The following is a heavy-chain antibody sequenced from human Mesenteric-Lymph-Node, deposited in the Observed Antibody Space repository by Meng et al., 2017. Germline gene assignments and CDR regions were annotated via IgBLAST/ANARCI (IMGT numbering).Heavy chain of an antibody. J-gene: IGHJ3*02. D-gene: IGHD6-13*01. V-gene: IGHV1-69*13. CDR3: ANKRIAADAFDI. CDR1: GGTFSSYA. CDR2: IIPIFGTA. Sequence: SVKVSCKASGGTFSSYAISWVRQAPGQGLEWMGGIIPIFGTANYAQKFQGRVTITADESTSTAYMELSSLRSEDTAVYYCANKRIAADAFDIWGQGTMVTVSS.